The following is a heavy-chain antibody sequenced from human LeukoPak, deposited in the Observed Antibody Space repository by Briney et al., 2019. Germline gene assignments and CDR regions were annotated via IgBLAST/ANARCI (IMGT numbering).Heavy chain of an antibody. Sequence: GASVKVSRKASGGTFSSYAISWVRQAPGQGLEWMGGIIPIFGTANYAQKFQGRVTITADESTSTAYMELSSLRSEDTAVYYCAREGYYGSGRFFDYWGQGTLVTVSS. CDR2: IIPIFGTA. D-gene: IGHD3-10*01. CDR1: GGTFSSYA. CDR3: AREGYYGSGRFFDY. J-gene: IGHJ4*02. V-gene: IGHV1-69*13.